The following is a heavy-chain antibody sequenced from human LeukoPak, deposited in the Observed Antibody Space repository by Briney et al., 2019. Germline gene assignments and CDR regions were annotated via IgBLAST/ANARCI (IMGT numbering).Heavy chain of an antibody. CDR3: ARVQWELRGVGSYFDY. J-gene: IGHJ4*02. CDR2: IKQDGSEK. Sequence: PGGSLGLSCAASGFTLSSYWMNWVRQAPGKGLEWVANIKQDGSEKYYVDSVKGRFTISRDNAKNSLYLQMNSLRAEDTAVYYCARVQWELRGVGSYFDYWGQGTLVTVSS. CDR1: GFTLSSYW. D-gene: IGHD1-26*01. V-gene: IGHV3-7*01.